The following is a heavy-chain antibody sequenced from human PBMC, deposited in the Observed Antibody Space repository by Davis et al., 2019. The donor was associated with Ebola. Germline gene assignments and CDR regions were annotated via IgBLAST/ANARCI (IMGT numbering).Heavy chain of an antibody. Sequence: PGGSLRLSCAASGFTFSTYSMSWVRQAPGKGLEWVSSISSDSDYIYYADSAKGRFTISRDNAKNSLYLQMNSLRAEDTAVYYCARGLLWFGELASYYFDYWGQGTLVTVSS. J-gene: IGHJ4*02. CDR3: ARGLLWFGELASYYFDY. CDR1: GFTFSTYS. CDR2: ISSDSDYI. D-gene: IGHD3-10*01. V-gene: IGHV3-21*01.